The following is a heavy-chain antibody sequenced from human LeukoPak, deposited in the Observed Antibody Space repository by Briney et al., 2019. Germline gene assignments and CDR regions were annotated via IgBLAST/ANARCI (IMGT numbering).Heavy chain of an antibody. CDR3: ARGEYCSGGSCWNDAFDI. D-gene: IGHD2-15*01. Sequence: GASVKVSCKASGYTFTSYGISWVRQAPGQGLEWVGWTSAYNGNTNYAQKLQGRVTMTTDTSTSTAYMELRSLRSDDTAVYYCARGEYCSGGSCWNDAFDIRGQGTMVTVSS. V-gene: IGHV1-18*04. J-gene: IGHJ3*02. CDR1: GYTFTSYG. CDR2: TSAYNGNT.